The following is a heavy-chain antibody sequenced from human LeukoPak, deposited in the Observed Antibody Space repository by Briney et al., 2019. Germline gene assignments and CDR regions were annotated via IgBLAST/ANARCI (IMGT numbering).Heavy chain of an antibody. J-gene: IGHJ6*03. Sequence: GGSLRLSCAASGFTFSSYWMSWVRQAPGKGLEWVANIKQDGSEKYYVDSVKGRFTISRDNAKNSLYLQMNSLRAEDTAVYYCARADLVVVAATDYYMDVWGKGTTVAVS. D-gene: IGHD2-15*01. CDR1: GFTFSSYW. CDR2: IKQDGSEK. V-gene: IGHV3-7*01. CDR3: ARADLVVVAATDYYMDV.